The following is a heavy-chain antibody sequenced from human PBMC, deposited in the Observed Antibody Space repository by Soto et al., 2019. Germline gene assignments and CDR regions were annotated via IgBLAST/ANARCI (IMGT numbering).Heavy chain of an antibody. D-gene: IGHD3-3*01. V-gene: IGHV4-4*07. Sequence: SETLSLTCTVTGGAISGYYWTWIRQSDGEGLEWIGRIYSSGSTNYNPSLKSRVTISLDTSMNYFSLRLSSVTAADTAVYYCARGQRFSDWFDPWGQGTLVTVS. CDR3: ARGQRFSDWFDP. CDR1: GGAISGYY. CDR2: IYSSGST. J-gene: IGHJ5*02.